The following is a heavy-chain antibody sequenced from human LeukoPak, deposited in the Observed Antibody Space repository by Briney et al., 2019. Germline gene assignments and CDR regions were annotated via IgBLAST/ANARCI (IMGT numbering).Heavy chain of an antibody. CDR3: AREIDIVVVPAAIDALDI. D-gene: IGHD2-2*02. CDR2: IYYSGST. Sequence: SETLSLTCTVSGASISSGGYYWSWIRQPPGKGLEWIAYIYYSGSTYYNPSLKSRVTISVDTSKNQFSLKLSSVTAAHTAVYYCAREIDIVVVPAAIDALDIWGLGTMVTVSS. V-gene: IGHV4-30-4*08. CDR1: GASISSGGYY. J-gene: IGHJ3*02.